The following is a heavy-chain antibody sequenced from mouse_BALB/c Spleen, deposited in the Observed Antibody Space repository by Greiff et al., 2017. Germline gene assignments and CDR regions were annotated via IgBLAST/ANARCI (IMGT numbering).Heavy chain of an antibody. CDR2: IDPENGDT. D-gene: IGHD2-4*01. V-gene: IGHV14-4*02. CDR3: KLIRGAY. Sequence: VQLQQSGAELVRSGASVKLSCTASGFNIKDYYMHWVKQRPEQGLEWIGWIDPENGDTEYAPKFQGKATMTANTSSNTAYLQLSSLTSEDTAVFYGKLIRGAYWGQGTLVTVSA. J-gene: IGHJ3*01. CDR1: GFNIKDYY.